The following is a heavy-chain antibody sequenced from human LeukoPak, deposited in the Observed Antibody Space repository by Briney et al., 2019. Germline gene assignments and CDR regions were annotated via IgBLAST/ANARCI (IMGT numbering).Heavy chain of an antibody. D-gene: IGHD1-26*01. Sequence: GGSLRLSCAASGFPFWDYYMSWIRQAPGKGLEWVSYISSSGSTIYYAGSVKRRFTISRDNVKNSLYLQMNSLRDEDTAVYYCARDSGSPAQFDAWGQGTLVTVSS. CDR1: GFPFWDYY. CDR2: ISSSGSTI. CDR3: ARDSGSPAQFDA. V-gene: IGHV3-11*01. J-gene: IGHJ5*02.